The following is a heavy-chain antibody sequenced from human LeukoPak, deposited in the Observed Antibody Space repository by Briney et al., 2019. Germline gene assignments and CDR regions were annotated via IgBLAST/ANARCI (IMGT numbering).Heavy chain of an antibody. Sequence: ASVKVSCKASGYTFTGYYMHWVRQAPGQGLEWMGWINPNSGGTNYAQKFQGRVTMTRDTSISTAYMELSRLRSDDTAVYYCARSRMAAAWFDPWGQGTLVTVSS. CDR2: INPNSGGT. CDR3: ARSRMAAAWFDP. CDR1: GYTFTGYY. D-gene: IGHD2-2*01. J-gene: IGHJ5*02. V-gene: IGHV1-2*02.